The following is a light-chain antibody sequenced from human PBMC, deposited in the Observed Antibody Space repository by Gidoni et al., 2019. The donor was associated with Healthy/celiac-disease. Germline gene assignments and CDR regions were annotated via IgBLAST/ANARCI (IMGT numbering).Light chain of an antibody. CDR1: QSISSY. Sequence: DIQMTQSPSSLSASVGDRVTITCRARQSISSYLNWYQQKPGKAPKLLIYAASSLQSGVPSRFSGSGSGTDFTLTSSSLQPEDFATYYCQQSYSTPRTFGQGTKLEIK. J-gene: IGKJ2*01. V-gene: IGKV1-39*01. CDR3: QQSYSTPRT. CDR2: AAS.